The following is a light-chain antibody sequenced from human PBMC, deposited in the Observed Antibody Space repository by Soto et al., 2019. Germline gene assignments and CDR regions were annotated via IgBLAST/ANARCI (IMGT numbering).Light chain of an antibody. V-gene: IGLV2-8*01. Sequence: QSALTQPPSASGSPGQSVTISCTGTSGDVGAYDYVSWYQQHSGKAPKLLIYEVTKRPLGVPDRFSGSKSGNAASLTVSGLQAEDEADYYCSSYAGSNYPYVFGTGTKVTVL. CDR3: SSYAGSNYPYV. CDR1: SGDVGAYDY. J-gene: IGLJ1*01. CDR2: EVT.